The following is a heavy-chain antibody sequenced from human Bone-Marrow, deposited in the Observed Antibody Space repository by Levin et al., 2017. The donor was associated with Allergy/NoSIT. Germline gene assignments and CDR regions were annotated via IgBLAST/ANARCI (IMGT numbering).Heavy chain of an antibody. Sequence: GGSLRLSCAASGFTFSSYGMHWVRQAPGKGLEWVAVISYDGSNKYYADSVKGRFTISRDNSKNTLYLQMNSLRAEDTAVYYCAKDPGPYGDYVPFVDYWGQGTLVTVSS. D-gene: IGHD4-17*01. J-gene: IGHJ4*02. V-gene: IGHV3-30*18. CDR3: AKDPGPYGDYVPFVDY. CDR1: GFTFSSYG. CDR2: ISYDGSNK.